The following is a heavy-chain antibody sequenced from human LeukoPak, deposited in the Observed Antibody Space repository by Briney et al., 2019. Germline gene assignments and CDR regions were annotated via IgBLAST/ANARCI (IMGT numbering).Heavy chain of an antibody. V-gene: IGHV3-64D*06. J-gene: IGHJ4*02. CDR2: ISRNGDNT. CDR3: VRGTGY. Sequence: GGSLRLSCSVSGFTFSTYVMHWVRQAPGKGLEYVSAISRNGDNTYYADSVKGRFTISRDNSKNTLYLQMSSLRADDTAVYYCVRGTGYWGQGTLVTVSS. CDR1: GFTFSTYV.